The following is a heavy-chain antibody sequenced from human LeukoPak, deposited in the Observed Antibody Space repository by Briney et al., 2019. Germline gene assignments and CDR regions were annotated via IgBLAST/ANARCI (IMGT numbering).Heavy chain of an antibody. CDR3: AKEYCSSTSCYTNYYYYYGMDV. D-gene: IGHD2-2*02. CDR1: GFTFSSYA. CDR2: ISGSGGST. J-gene: IGHJ6*02. V-gene: IGHV3-23*01. Sequence: SGGSLRLSCAASGFTFSSYAMSWVRQALGKGLEWVSAISGSGGSTYYADSVKGRFTISRDNSKNTLYLQMNSLRAEDTAVYCCAKEYCSSTSCYTNYYYYYGMDVWGQGTTVTVSS.